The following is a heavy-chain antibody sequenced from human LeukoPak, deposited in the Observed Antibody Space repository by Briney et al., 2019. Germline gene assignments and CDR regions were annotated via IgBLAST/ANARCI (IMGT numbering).Heavy chain of an antibody. CDR2: ISAYNGNT. Sequence: ASVQVSCKASGYTFTSYGISWVRQAPGQGLEWMGWISAYNGNTNYAQKLQGRVTMTTDTSTSTAYMELRSLRSDDTAVYYCARDTIAVAGTYYYYGMDVWGQGTTVTVSS. J-gene: IGHJ6*02. V-gene: IGHV1-18*01. D-gene: IGHD6-19*01. CDR1: GYTFTSYG. CDR3: ARDTIAVAGTYYYYGMDV.